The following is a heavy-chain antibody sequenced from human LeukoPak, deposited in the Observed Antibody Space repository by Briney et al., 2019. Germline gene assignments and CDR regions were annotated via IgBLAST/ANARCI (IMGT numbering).Heavy chain of an antibody. V-gene: IGHV4-39*07. Sequence: SETLSLTCTVSGGSISSSSYYWGWIRQPPGKGLEWIGSIYYSGSTYYNPSLKSRVTISVDTSNNQFSLKLSSVTAADTAVYYCARGDYYSSDYWGQGTLVTVSS. D-gene: IGHD2-21*02. CDR3: ARGDYYSSDY. CDR1: GGSISSSSYY. J-gene: IGHJ4*02. CDR2: IYYSGST.